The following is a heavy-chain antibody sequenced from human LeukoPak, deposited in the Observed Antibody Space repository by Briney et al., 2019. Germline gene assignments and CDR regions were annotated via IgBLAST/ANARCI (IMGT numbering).Heavy chain of an antibody. J-gene: IGHJ3*01. CDR3: AKARIAAAGTGAFDV. CDR1: GLTFSNYA. Sequence: GGSLRLSCAASGLTFSNYAMSWVRQAPGKGLEWVSGISDSGGSTYYADSVKGRFIISRDNSKNTLYLQMNSLRAEDTAVYFCAKARIAAAGTGAFDVWGQGTMVTVSS. V-gene: IGHV3-23*01. D-gene: IGHD6-13*01. CDR2: ISDSGGST.